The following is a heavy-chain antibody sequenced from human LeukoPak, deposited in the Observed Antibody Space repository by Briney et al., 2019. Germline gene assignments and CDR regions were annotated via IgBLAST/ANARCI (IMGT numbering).Heavy chain of an antibody. CDR3: AKSGSPSNPYYGMDV. J-gene: IGHJ6*02. D-gene: IGHD2-8*01. CDR2: ISGSGGTT. Sequence: GGSLRLSCAASGFTFSGYAMNWVRQAPGKGLEWVSGISGSGGTTFFADSVKGRFTIFRDNSENTLYLQMDSLSAEDTALYYCAKSGSPSNPYYGMDVWGQGTTVTVSS. CDR1: GFTFSGYA. V-gene: IGHV3-23*01.